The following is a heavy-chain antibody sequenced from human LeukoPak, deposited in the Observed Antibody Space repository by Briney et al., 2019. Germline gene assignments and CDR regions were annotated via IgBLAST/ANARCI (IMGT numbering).Heavy chain of an antibody. CDR2: IIPIFGTA. J-gene: IGHJ6*03. CDR3: ARDVRVKQQLTIRGSDYFYYMDV. CDR1: GGTFSSFA. V-gene: IGHV1-69*01. Sequence: SVKVSCKASGGTFSSFALSWVRQAPGQGLEWMGGIIPIFGTANYAQKFQGRVTIYSVASTSTDYMELSSLRSEDTAVYYCARDVRVKQQLTIRGSDYFYYMDVWGNGTTVIVSS. D-gene: IGHD6-13*01.